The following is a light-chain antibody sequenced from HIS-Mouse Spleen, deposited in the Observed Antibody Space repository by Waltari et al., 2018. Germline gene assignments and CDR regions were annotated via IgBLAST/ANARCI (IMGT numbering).Light chain of an antibody. Sequence: SYELTQPPSVSVSPGQTARLTCSGDALPKKYAYWYQQKSGQAPVLVIYEDSKRPSGIPVRFSGSSSGTMATLTISGAQVEDEADYYCYSTDSSGNHRVFGGGTKLTVL. CDR3: YSTDSSGNHRV. J-gene: IGLJ2*01. CDR2: EDS. V-gene: IGLV3-10*01. CDR1: ALPKKY.